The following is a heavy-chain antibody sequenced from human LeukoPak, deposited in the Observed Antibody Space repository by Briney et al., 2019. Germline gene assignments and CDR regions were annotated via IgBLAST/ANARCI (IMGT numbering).Heavy chain of an antibody. D-gene: IGHD6-19*01. V-gene: IGHV3-21*01. CDR1: GFTFSSYS. CDR3: ATSSGWYGWAFDY. J-gene: IGHJ4*02. CDR2: ISSSSSYI. Sequence: GGSLRLSCTASGFTFSSYSMNWVRQAPGKGLEWVTSISSSSSYIYYADSVKGRFTISRDNAKNSLYLQMNSLRAEDTAVYYCATSSGWYGWAFDYWGQGTLVTVSS.